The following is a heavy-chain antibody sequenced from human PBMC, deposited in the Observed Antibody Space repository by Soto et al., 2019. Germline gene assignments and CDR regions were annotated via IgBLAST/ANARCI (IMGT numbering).Heavy chain of an antibody. J-gene: IGHJ4*02. V-gene: IGHV3-53*01. CDR2: MYSGGTAT. CDR1: GFTVSNNY. D-gene: IGHD1-26*01. Sequence: EVQLVESGGGLIQPGGSLRLSCAASGFTVSNNYMTWVRQAPGKGLEWVSVMYSGGTATSYADSVKGRFTVSRDNSKNTVSLQLDSLKADDTAVYYCARGVQVGAIGRFYFDSWGQGTLVTVSS. CDR3: ARGVQVGAIGRFYFDS.